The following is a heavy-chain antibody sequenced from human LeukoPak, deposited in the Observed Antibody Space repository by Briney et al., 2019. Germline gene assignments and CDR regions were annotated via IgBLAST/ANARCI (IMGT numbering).Heavy chain of an antibody. CDR1: GGSISNYY. V-gene: IGHV4-34*01. Sequence: SETLSLTCTVSGGSISNYYWSWIRQPPGKGLEWIGEINHSGSTNYNPSLKSRVTISVDTSKNQFSLKLSSVTAADTAVYYCARGKIQLWLRRVAWFDPWGQGTLVTVSS. D-gene: IGHD5-18*01. CDR2: INHSGST. CDR3: ARGKIQLWLRRVAWFDP. J-gene: IGHJ5*02.